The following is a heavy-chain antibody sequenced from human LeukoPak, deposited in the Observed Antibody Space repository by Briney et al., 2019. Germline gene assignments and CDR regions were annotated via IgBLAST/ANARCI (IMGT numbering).Heavy chain of an antibody. Sequence: SETLSLTRSVSGGSISRYYWTWIRQPPGKGLEWIGYIYYSGRTNYNPSLKSRLSMSVDTSKNQFSLNLTSVTAADTAVYYCVRDYGDYLTDYWGQGTLVTVSS. J-gene: IGHJ4*02. CDR3: VRDYGDYLTDY. V-gene: IGHV4-59*08. CDR1: GGSISRYY. CDR2: IYYSGRT. D-gene: IGHD4-17*01.